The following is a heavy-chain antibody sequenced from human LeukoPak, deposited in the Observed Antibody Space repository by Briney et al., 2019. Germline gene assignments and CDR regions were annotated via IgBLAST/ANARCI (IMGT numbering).Heavy chain of an antibody. J-gene: IGHJ3*02. D-gene: IGHD3-10*01. V-gene: IGHV4-39*07. CDR1: GDSITNSRYY. Sequence: SETLSLTCTVSGDSITNSRYYWNWIRQPPGKGLEWIGSIYYSGSTYYNPSLKSRVTISVDTSKNQFSLKLSSVTAADTAVYYCARAKLMVRGVIRAFDIWGQGTMVTVSS. CDR2: IYYSGST. CDR3: ARAKLMVRGVIRAFDI.